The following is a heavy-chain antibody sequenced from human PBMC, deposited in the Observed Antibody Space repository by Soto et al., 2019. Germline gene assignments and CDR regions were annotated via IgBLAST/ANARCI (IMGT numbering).Heavy chain of an antibody. V-gene: IGHV3-30*03. CDR2: ISYDGSNK. Sequence: QVQLVESGGGVVQPGRSLRLSCAASGFTFSSYGMHWVRQAPGKGLEWVAVISYDGSNKYYADSVKGRFTISRDNSKNTLYLQMNSLRAEDTAVYDCGSVAGQNTDYGMDVWGQGTTVTVSS. D-gene: IGHD6-19*01. CDR1: GFTFSSYG. J-gene: IGHJ6*02. CDR3: GSVAGQNTDYGMDV.